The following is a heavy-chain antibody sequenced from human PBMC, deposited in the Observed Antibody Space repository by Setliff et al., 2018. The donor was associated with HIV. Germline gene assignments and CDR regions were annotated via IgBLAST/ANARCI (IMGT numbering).Heavy chain of an antibody. J-gene: IGHJ5*02. CDR2: AYTKTDGGTT. Sequence: PGGSLRLSCAASGFSFSDAWMDWVRQAPGKGLEWVGRAYTKTDGGTTDYAAPVKGRFTISRDDSKNTLYLQMNSLKTEDTAVYYCAKQVRKGANWFDPWGQGTLVTVSS. D-gene: IGHD3-16*01. V-gene: IGHV3-15*07. CDR1: GFSFSDAW. CDR3: AKQVRKGANWFDP.